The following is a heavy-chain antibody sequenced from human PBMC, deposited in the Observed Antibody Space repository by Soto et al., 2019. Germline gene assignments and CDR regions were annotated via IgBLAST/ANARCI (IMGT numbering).Heavy chain of an antibody. Sequence: EVQLVESGGGLVKPGGSLRLSCAGSGFTFSNAWMSWVRRAPGKGLEWVGRIKIDAYGGAIDYAAPVKGRFTISRDDSKNTLFLQMNNLRAEDTAVYSCPTPNGRLEPPTNDFWGQGTPVIVSS. CDR1: GFTFSNAW. CDR3: PTPNGRLEPPTNDF. CDR2: IKIDAYGGAI. J-gene: IGHJ4*02. D-gene: IGHD1-1*01. V-gene: IGHV3-15*01.